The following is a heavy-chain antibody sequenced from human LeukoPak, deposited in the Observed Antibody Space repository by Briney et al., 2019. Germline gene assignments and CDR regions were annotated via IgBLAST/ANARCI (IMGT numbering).Heavy chain of an antibody. CDR3: ARDPPHYYDSSGYRGVPFDY. J-gene: IGHJ4*02. CDR1: GYTFTGYY. D-gene: IGHD3-22*01. Sequence: ASVKVSCKASGYTFTGYYMHRVRQAPGQGLEWMGWINPNSGATNYAQKFQGRVTMTRDTSISTAYMELSRLRSDDTAVYYCARDPPHYYDSSGYRGVPFDYWGQGTLVTVSS. CDR2: INPNSGAT. V-gene: IGHV1-2*02.